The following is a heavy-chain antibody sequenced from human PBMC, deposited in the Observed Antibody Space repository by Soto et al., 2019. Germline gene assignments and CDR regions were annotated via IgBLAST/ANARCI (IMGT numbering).Heavy chain of an antibody. V-gene: IGHV4-30-4*01. CDR1: GGSISSGDYY. J-gene: IGHJ2*01. CDR2: IYYSGST. Sequence: QVQLQESGPGLVKPSQTLSLTCTVSGGSISSGDYYWSWIRQPPGKGLEWIGYIYYSGSTNYNPSLKSRVTISVDTSKNQFSLKLSSVTAADTAVYYCARGGATVTTRYWYFDLWGRGTLVTVSS. CDR3: ARGGATVTTRYWYFDL. D-gene: IGHD4-17*01.